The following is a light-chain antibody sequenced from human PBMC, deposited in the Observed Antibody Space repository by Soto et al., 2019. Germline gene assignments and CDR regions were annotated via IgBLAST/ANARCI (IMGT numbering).Light chain of an antibody. J-gene: IGKJ5*01. V-gene: IGKV3-15*01. CDR2: GTS. Sequence: EIVLTQSPGSLSLPPGDTVTLSCRASESISGNYLAWYQQQPGQAPRLLIYGTSNRATGVPARFSGSGSETEFTLTIRSLQSEDFAVYFCQQYNNWPSFGQGTRLEI. CDR1: ESISGN. CDR3: QQYNNWPS.